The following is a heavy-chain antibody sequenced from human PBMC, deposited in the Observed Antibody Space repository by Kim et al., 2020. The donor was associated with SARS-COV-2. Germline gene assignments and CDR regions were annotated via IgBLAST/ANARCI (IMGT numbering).Heavy chain of an antibody. Sequence: SVKGRFTISSDNSKNTLYLQMNSLRAEDTAVYYCAKGSSPYIAAAGRMFYWGQGTLVTVSS. D-gene: IGHD6-13*01. CDR3: AKGSSPYIAAAGRMFY. J-gene: IGHJ4*02. V-gene: IGHV3-23*01.